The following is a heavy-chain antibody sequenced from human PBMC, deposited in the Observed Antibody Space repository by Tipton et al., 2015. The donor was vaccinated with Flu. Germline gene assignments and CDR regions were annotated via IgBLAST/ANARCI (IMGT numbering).Heavy chain of an antibody. CDR3: ARRVLSSSWYPFDY. D-gene: IGHD6-13*01. J-gene: IGHJ4*02. V-gene: IGHV4-59*08. CDR1: GGSISSYY. CDR2: IYYSGST. Sequence: TLSLTCTVSGGSISSYYWSWIRQPPGKGLEWIGYIYYSGSTNYNPSLKSRVTISVDTSKNQFSLKLSSVTAADTAVYYCARRVLSSSWYPFDYWGQGTLVTVSS.